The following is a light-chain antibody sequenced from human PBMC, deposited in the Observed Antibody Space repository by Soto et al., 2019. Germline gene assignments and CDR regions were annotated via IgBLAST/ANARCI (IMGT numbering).Light chain of an antibody. CDR2: NAS. CDR1: QSVGNF. J-gene: IGKJ4*01. V-gene: IGKV3-11*01. CDR3: QQRRNWPPT. Sequence: EIVLAQSPATLSLSPGERATLSYRASQSVGNFLAWYQHRPGQAPRLLILNASTRATGIPPRFSGSGSGTDFTLTISRLEPEDFAVYYCQQRRNWPPTFGGGTKVEIK.